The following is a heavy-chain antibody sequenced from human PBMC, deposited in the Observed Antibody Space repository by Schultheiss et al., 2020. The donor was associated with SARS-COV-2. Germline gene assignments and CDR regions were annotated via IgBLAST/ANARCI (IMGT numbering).Heavy chain of an antibody. J-gene: IGHJ6*02. CDR1: GYTFTGYY. CDR3: ARADRDYYYYGKDV. D-gene: IGHD1-14*01. CDR2: INPNSGGT. V-gene: IGHV1-2*06. Sequence: ASVKVSCKASGYTFTGYYMHWVRQAPGQGLEWMGRINPNSGGTNYAQKFQGRVTMTRDTSISTAYMELRRLTSDDTAVYYCARADRDYYYYGKDVWGQGTTVTVSS.